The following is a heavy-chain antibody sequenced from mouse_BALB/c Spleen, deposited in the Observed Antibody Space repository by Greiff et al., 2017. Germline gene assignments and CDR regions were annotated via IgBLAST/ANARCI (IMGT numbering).Heavy chain of an antibody. Sequence: EVQRVESGGGLVQPGGSRKLSCAASGFTFSSFGMHWVRQAPEKGLEWVAYISSGSSTIYYADTVKGRFTISRDNPKNTLFLQMTSLRSEDTAMYYCARSGLRPSFDYWGQGTTLTVSS. J-gene: IGHJ2*01. CDR2: ISSGSSTI. CDR3: ARSGLRPSFDY. D-gene: IGHD1-2*01. V-gene: IGHV5-17*02. CDR1: GFTFSSFG.